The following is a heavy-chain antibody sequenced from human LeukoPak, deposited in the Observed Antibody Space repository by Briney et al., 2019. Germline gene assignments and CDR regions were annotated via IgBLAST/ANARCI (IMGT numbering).Heavy chain of an antibody. CDR2: ISSSGSTI. CDR1: GFTFSDYY. Sequence: GGSLRLSCAASGFTFSDYYMRWIRQAPGKGLEWVSYISSSGSTIYYADSVKGRFTISRDNAKNSLYLQMNSLRAEDTAVYYCARAGYSSSWYDYYYYMDVWGKGTTVTVSS. V-gene: IGHV3-11*04. CDR3: ARAGYSSSWYDYYYYMDV. J-gene: IGHJ6*03. D-gene: IGHD6-13*01.